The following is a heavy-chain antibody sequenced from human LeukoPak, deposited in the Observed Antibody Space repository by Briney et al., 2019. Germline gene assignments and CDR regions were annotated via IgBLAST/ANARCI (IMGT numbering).Heavy chain of an antibody. V-gene: IGHV1-2*02. CDR2: INPNSGGT. J-gene: IGHJ4*02. Sequence: ASVKVSCKASGYTFTGYYMHWVRQAPGQGLEWMGWINPNSGGTSYAQKFQGRVTMTRDTSISTAYMELSRLRSDDTAVYYCARGGIVASTTAPFDYWGQGTLVTVSS. CDR3: ARGGIVASTTAPFDY. CDR1: GYTFTGYY. D-gene: IGHD5-12*01.